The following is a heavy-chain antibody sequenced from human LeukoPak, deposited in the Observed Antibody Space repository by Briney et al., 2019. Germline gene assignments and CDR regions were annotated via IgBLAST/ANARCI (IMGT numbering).Heavy chain of an antibody. J-gene: IGHJ4*02. CDR1: GGSFSGYY. CDR2: ITHSGST. CDR3: VRPESAGTKYRFDY. Sequence: PSETLSLTCAVYGGSFSGYYWSWIRQPPGKGLEWIGEITHSGSTNYNPSLESRVTISVDTSKNHVSLNLTSVTAADTAVYYCVRPESAGTKYRFDYWGQGALVTVSS. V-gene: IGHV4-34*01. D-gene: IGHD1-1*01.